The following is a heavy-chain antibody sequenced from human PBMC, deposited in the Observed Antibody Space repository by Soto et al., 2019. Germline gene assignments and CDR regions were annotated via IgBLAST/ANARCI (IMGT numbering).Heavy chain of an antibody. Sequence: EVQLLESGGGLVQPGGSLRLSCAASGLSFSNYAMSWVRQAPGKGLEWVSSLSGSGANTYYADSVKGRFTISRDNSKNTLYRQRNSLRAEATAAYYCAKAGYCGGDTCQVGFDSWGQGTMVTVSS. CDR2: LSGSGANT. V-gene: IGHV3-23*01. CDR1: GLSFSNYA. J-gene: IGHJ3*02. CDR3: AKAGYCGGDTCQVGFDS. D-gene: IGHD2-21*01.